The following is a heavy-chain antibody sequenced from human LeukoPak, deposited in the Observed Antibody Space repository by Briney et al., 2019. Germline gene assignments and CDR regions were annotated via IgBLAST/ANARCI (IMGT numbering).Heavy chain of an antibody. D-gene: IGHD3-10*01. V-gene: IGHV3-20*04. J-gene: IGHJ6*04. CDR2: INWNGGST. CDR1: GFTFDDYG. Sequence: GGSLRLSCAASGFTFDDYGMSWVRQAPGKGLEWVSGINWNGGSTTYADSVRGRFTISRDNAKNSLYLQMNSLRAEDTAVYYCARDSGSGSYMVNVWGKGTTVTVSS. CDR3: ARDSGSGSYMVNV.